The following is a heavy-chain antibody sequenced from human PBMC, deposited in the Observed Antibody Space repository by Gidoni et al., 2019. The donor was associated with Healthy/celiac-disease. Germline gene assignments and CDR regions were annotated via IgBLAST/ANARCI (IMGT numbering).Heavy chain of an antibody. V-gene: IGHV4-34*01. J-gene: IGHJ6*02. CDR3: ARGRRQWLDNPRISNYYGMDV. CDR2: INHSGST. CDR1: GGSFSGYY. D-gene: IGHD6-19*01. Sequence: QVQLQQWGAGLLKPSATLSLTCAVYGGSFSGYYWSWIRQPPGTGLEWIGEINHSGSTNYNPSLKSRVTISVDTSKNQFSLKLSSVTAADTAVYYCARGRRQWLDNPRISNYYGMDVWGQGTTVTVSS.